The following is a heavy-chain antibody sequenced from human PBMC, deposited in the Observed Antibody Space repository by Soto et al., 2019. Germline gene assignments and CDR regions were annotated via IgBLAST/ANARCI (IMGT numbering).Heavy chain of an antibody. CDR3: ARGKYYYDSSGYYPPYYYYYGMDV. D-gene: IGHD3-22*01. CDR2: INHSGST. J-gene: IGHJ6*02. Sequence: SETLSLTCAVYGGSFSGYYWSWIRQPPGKGLEWIGEINHSGSTNYNPSLKSRVTISVDTSKNQFSLKLSSVTAADTAVYYCARGKYYYDSSGYYPPYYYYYGMDVWGQGTTVTVSS. CDR1: GGSFSGYY. V-gene: IGHV4-34*01.